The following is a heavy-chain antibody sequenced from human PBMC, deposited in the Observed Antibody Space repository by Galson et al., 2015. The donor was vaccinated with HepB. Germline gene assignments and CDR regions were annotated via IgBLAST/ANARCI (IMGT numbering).Heavy chain of an antibody. CDR2: YSPEVGET. CDR3: AAGFNYYFDI. Sequence: SVKVSCKASGGTFSSYAISWVRQAPGKGLEWMGGYSPEVGETVYAQKVQGRVTMTEDTSTDIAFMELSSLRSEDTAVYYCAAGFNYYFDIWGQGTMVTVSS. D-gene: IGHD3-10*01. J-gene: IGHJ3*02. V-gene: IGHV1-24*01. CDR1: GGTFSSYA.